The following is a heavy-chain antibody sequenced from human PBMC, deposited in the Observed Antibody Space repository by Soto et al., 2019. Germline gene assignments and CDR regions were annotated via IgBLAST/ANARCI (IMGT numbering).Heavy chain of an antibody. Sequence: GGSLRLSCAASGFTFSNYVMHWVRKAPGKGLEWVAVIWHDGKNKYYGDSVKGRFTISRDNSKNTLYLQMNSLRAEDTAVYYCAKGTAVAAAGRDYFDYWGQGTLVTVSS. D-gene: IGHD6-13*01. CDR1: GFTFSNYV. CDR2: IWHDGKNK. J-gene: IGHJ4*02. V-gene: IGHV3-30*02. CDR3: AKGTAVAAAGRDYFDY.